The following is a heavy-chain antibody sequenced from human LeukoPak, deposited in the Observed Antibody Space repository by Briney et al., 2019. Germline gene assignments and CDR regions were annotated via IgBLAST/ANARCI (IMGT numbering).Heavy chain of an antibody. J-gene: IGHJ4*02. CDR1: GFTFSSYW. CDR2: VNQNGSEK. V-gene: IGHV3-7*05. Sequence: PGGSLRLSCAASGFTFSSYWVSWVRQAPGKGLEWVANVNQNGSEKYYVDSVKGRFTISRDNAKKSLYLQMNSLRAEDTAIFYCARDLDQWGQGTLVTVSS. CDR3: ARDLDQ.